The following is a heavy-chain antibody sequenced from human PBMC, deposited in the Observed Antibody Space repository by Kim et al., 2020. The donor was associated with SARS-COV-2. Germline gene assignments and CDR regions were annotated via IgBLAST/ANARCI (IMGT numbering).Heavy chain of an antibody. V-gene: IGHV3-15*01. CDR2: IKSKTDGGTT. CDR1: GFTFSNAW. J-gene: IGHJ3*02. Sequence: GGSLRLSCAASGFTFSNAWMSWVRQAPGKGLEWVGRIKSKTDGGTTDYAAPVKGRFTISRDDSKNTLYLQMNSLKTEDTAVYYCTTDVLVLKAFDIWGQGTMVTVSS. CDR3: TTDVLVLKAFDI. D-gene: IGHD6-13*01.